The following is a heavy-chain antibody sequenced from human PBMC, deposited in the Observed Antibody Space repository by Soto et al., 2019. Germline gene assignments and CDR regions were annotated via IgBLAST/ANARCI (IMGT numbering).Heavy chain of an antibody. CDR2: IRGDLVTT. J-gene: IGHJ4*02. CDR1: GVTLKVQA. Sequence: GGSMRLACATSGVTLKVQAMHWVRQTPGEGLEWVSGIRGDLVTTPYADSVKGRFTISRDNSKNTLYLQMNSLRAEDTAIYYCVKEGKMGVEGFDFWGQGTLVTVSS. V-gene: IGHV3-23*01. D-gene: IGHD1-26*01. CDR3: VKEGKMGVEGFDF.